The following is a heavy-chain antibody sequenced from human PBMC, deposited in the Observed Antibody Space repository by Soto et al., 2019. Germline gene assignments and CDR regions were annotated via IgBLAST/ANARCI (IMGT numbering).Heavy chain of an antibody. J-gene: IGHJ6*02. CDR2: TYYRSKWYN. D-gene: IGHD6-19*01. CDR3: ARDKSIAVAGLYYGMDV. CDR1: GDSVSSNSAA. Sequence: PSQTLSLTCAISGDSVSSNSAAWNWIRQSPSRGLEWLGRTYYRSKWYNDYAVSVKSRITINPDTSKNQFSLQLNSVTPEDTAVYYCARDKSIAVAGLYYGMDVWGQGTKVTVSS. V-gene: IGHV6-1*01.